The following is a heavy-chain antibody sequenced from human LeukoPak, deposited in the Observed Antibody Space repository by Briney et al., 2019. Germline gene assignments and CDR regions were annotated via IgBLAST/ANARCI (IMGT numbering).Heavy chain of an antibody. V-gene: IGHV4-59*01. D-gene: IGHD6-13*01. Sequence: SETLSLTCTVSGGSISSYYWSWIRQPPGKGLEWIGYIYYSGSTNYNPSLKSRVTISVDTSKNQFSLKLSSVTAADTAAYYCARSGVRYSSSWYLVYWGQGTLVTVSS. CDR3: ARSGVRYSSSWYLVY. CDR1: GGSISSYY. CDR2: IYYSGST. J-gene: IGHJ4*02.